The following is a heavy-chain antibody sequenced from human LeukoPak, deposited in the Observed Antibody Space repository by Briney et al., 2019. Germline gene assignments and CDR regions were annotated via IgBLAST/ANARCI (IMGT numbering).Heavy chain of an antibody. CDR2: IYSGGST. CDR3: ARGSFFRLFGFDY. D-gene: IGHD3-3*01. V-gene: IGHV3-53*01. Sequence: PGGSLRLSCAASGFTVSSNYMSWVRQAPGKGLEWVSVIYSGGSTYYADSVKGRFTISRDNSKNTLYLQMNSLRDEDTAVYYCARGSFFRLFGFDYWGQGTLVTVSS. J-gene: IGHJ4*02. CDR1: GFTVSSNY.